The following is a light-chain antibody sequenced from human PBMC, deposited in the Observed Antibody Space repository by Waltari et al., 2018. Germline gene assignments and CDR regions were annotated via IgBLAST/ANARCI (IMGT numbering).Light chain of an antibody. CDR1: QKITTS. Sequence: DIQMTQSPSSLSASVGDRVTITCRASQKITTSLNWYQQKVGKAPNLMIYDASSVQSGVPARFRGSGSETDFNLTISSLQPEDFAIYYCQQSYRTPPTFGGGTRVEI. V-gene: IGKV1-39*01. CDR3: QQSYRTPPT. CDR2: DAS. J-gene: IGKJ4*01.